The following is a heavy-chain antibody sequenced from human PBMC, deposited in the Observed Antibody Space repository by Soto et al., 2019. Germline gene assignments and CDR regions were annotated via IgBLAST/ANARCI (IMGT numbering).Heavy chain of an antibody. V-gene: IGHV4-59*11. D-gene: IGHD1-1*01. CDR3: AREQRGNQYCDL. CDR1: GGSMSSHY. CDR2: IYYSGIT. Sequence: SETLSLTCTVSGGSMSSHYWSWIRQPPGKGLEWIAYIYYSGITNYNPSLRSRVTLSVDTSKSQFSLRVNSVTAADTAVYYCAREQRGNQYCDLWGRGTLVTVSS. J-gene: IGHJ2*01.